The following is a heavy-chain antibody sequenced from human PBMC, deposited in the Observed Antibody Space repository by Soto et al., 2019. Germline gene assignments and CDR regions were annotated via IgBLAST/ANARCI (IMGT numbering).Heavy chain of an antibody. V-gene: IGHV3-15*01. D-gene: IGHD7-27*01. CDR1: GFTLSNAW. J-gene: IGHJ4*02. CDR3: CASRAPLTGDQYFDY. Sequence: PGRLRRLSSPAAGFTLSNAWMSCVRQPPEKGLEWVGRIKSKTDGVTTDYAAPVKRRLTISRDAPTNTLYLRMNSLKTKDTAVQYCCASRAPLTGDQYFDYWGQGTLVTVSS. CDR2: IKSKTDGVTT.